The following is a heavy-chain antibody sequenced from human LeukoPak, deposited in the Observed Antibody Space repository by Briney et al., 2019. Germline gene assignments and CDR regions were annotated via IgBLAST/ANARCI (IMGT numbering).Heavy chain of an antibody. Sequence: PSETLSLTCTVSGGSISSYYWSWIRQPPGKGLEWIGYIYTSGSTNYNPSLQSRVTISVDTSKNKSSLKLSSVTAADTAVYYCARLVVEYYYSYYMDVGSKGTTVTVS. CDR3: ARLVVEYYYSYYMDV. J-gene: IGHJ6*03. D-gene: IGHD2-21*01. CDR2: IYTSGST. CDR1: GGSISSYY. V-gene: IGHV4-4*09.